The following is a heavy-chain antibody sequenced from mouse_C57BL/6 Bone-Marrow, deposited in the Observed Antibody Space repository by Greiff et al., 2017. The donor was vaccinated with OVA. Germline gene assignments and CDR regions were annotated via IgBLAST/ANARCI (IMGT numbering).Heavy chain of an antibody. D-gene: IGHD2-4*01. Sequence: EVQLQQSGPGLVKPSQSLSLTCSVTGYSITSGYYWNWIRQFPGNKLEWMGYISYDGSNNYNPSLKNRISITRDTSKNQFFLKLNSVTTEDTATYYCAREGGLPAYWGQGTLVTVSA. J-gene: IGHJ3*01. CDR3: AREGGLPAY. CDR1: GYSITSGYY. CDR2: ISYDGSN. V-gene: IGHV3-6*01.